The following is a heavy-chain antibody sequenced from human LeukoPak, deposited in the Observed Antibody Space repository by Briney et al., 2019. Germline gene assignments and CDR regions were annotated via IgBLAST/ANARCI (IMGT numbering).Heavy chain of an antibody. Sequence: GASVKVSCKASGYTFTGYNIHWVRQAPGQGLEWMGWINPNTGGTNYAQKFQGRVTMTRDTSISTAYMKLSSLISDDTAVYYCAREHGAGYWGQGTLVTVSS. CDR3: AREHGAGY. D-gene: IGHD4/OR15-4a*01. V-gene: IGHV1-2*02. J-gene: IGHJ4*02. CDR1: GYTFTGYN. CDR2: INPNTGGT.